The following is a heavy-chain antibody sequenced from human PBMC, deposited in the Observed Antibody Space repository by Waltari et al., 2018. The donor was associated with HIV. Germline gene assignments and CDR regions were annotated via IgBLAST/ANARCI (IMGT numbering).Heavy chain of an antibody. CDR2: MSISGCST. CDR1: GFPFTNYA. V-gene: IGHV3-23*01. J-gene: IGHJ6*02. CDR3: AKSPGYCSAGDCHLYGLDV. D-gene: IGHD2-15*01. Sequence: EVQLLESGGGLVQPGGSLRLSCAASGFPFTNYAMTWVRQAPGKGVVWCSSMSISGCSTYYAEPVKGRFTISRDISKNTLYLQMNSLRVEDAAIYYCAKSPGYCSAGDCHLYGLDVWGLGTTVTVSS.